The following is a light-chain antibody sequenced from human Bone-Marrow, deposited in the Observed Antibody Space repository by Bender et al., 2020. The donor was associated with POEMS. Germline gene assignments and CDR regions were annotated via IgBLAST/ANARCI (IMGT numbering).Light chain of an antibody. CDR1: NSNIGTNA. CDR3: AAWDTGPSVGV. V-gene: IGLV1-44*01. Sequence: QSVLTQPPSASGTPGQRVTISCSGSNSNIGTNAVNWYQQFPGAAPQLLIYSDNQRPSGVPDRFYAFKSGTSASLAISGLQSEDEADYYCAAWDTGPSVGVFGGGTKLTVL. J-gene: IGLJ3*02. CDR2: SDN.